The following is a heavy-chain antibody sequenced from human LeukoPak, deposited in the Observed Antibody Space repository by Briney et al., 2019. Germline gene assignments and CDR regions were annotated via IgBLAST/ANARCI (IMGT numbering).Heavy chain of an antibody. CDR1: GGSISSYY. CDR2: IYYSGST. Sequence: SETLSLTCTVSGGSISSYYWSWIRQPPGKGLEWIGYIYYSGSTNYNPSLKSRVTISVDTSKNQFSLKLSSVTVADTAVYYCAREDGDYYEGYFDYWGQGTLVTVSS. D-gene: IGHD3-22*01. J-gene: IGHJ4*02. CDR3: AREDGDYYEGYFDY. V-gene: IGHV4-59*01.